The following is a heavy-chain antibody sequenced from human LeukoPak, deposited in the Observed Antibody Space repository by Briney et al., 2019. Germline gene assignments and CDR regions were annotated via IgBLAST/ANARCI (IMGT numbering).Heavy chain of an antibody. CDR3: ARVHSSWYYFDY. CDR1: GFIFSSYA. D-gene: IGHD6-13*01. V-gene: IGHV3-23*01. J-gene: IGHJ4*02. Sequence: GGSLRLSCAASGFIFSSYAIRWVRQAPGKGLEWVSTISGSGGSTYYADSVKGRFTISRDNSKNTLYLQMNSLRAEDTAVYYCARVHSSWYYFDYWGQGTLVIVSS. CDR2: ISGSGGST.